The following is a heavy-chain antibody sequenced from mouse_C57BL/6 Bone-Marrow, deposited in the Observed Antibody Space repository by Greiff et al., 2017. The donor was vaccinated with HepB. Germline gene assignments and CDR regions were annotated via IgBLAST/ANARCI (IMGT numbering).Heavy chain of an antibody. CDR2: ISSGGSYT. V-gene: IGHV5-6*01. J-gene: IGHJ1*03. CDR1: GFTFSSYG. Sequence: EVQLQESGGDLVKPGGSLKLPCAASGFTFSSYGMSWVRQTPDKRLEWVATISSGGSYTYYPDSVKGRFTISRDNAKNTLYLQMSSLKSEDTAMYYCARPPLWLRRNWYFDVWGTGTTVTVSS. CDR3: ARPPLWLRRNWYFDV. D-gene: IGHD2-2*01.